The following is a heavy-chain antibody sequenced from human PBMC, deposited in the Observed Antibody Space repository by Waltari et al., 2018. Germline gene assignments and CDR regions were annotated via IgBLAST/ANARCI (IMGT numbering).Heavy chain of an antibody. Sequence: QVQLVQSGAEVKKPGASVKVSCKASGYTFSVFGISWVRQAPGQGLEWMGWGSRHKGNTNEAQKFQGRGTMSTDTSTSTAYMELRSLRSDDTAVYYGARDREEGLAAVGSGMDVWGQGTRVTVSS. V-gene: IGHV1-18*01. CDR2: GSRHKGNT. CDR1: GYTFSVFG. CDR3: ARDREEGLAAVGSGMDV. J-gene: IGHJ6*02. D-gene: IGHD6-13*01.